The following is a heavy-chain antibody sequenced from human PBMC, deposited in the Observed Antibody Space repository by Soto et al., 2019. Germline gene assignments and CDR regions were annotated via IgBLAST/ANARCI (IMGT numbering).Heavy chain of an antibody. J-gene: IGHJ2*01. V-gene: IGHV3-21*01. CDR2: ISATTTYK. CDR1: GFTFDSYT. Sequence: GGSLRLSCTASGFTFDSYTMNWLRQAPGRGLEWVSSISATTTYKYYADSVEGRFTISRDNAKNSLYLQTNSLGVEDTAVYYCARGGPSKSCHLWYFDLWGRGTLVTVSS. CDR3: ARGGPSKSCHLWYFDL.